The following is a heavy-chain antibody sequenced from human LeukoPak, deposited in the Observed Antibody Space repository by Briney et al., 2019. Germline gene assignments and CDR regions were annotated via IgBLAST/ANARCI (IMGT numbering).Heavy chain of an antibody. J-gene: IGHJ4*02. CDR2: ISYDGSNK. D-gene: IGHD6-13*01. CDR1: GFTFSNYD. CDR3: AKVQAAAGIDY. V-gene: IGHV3-30*18. Sequence: AGGSLRLSCAASGFTFSNYDMHWVRQAPGKGLEWVAVISYDGSNKYYADSVKGRFTISRDNSKNTLYLQMNSLRAEDTAVYHCAKVQAAAGIDYWGQGTLVTVSS.